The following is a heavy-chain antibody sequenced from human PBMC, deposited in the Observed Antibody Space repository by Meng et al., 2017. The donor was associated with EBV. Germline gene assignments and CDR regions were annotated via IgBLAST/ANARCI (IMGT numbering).Heavy chain of an antibody. J-gene: IGHJ4*02. D-gene: IGHD5-24*01. Sequence: QVELQQWGAELLKPSETLSLTCAVYGGSFSGYYWSWIRQPPGKGLEWIGEINHSGSTNYNPSLKSRVTISVDTSKNQFSLKLSSVTAADTAVYYCARGRWLQPGSYFDYWGQGTLVTVSS. CDR1: GGSFSGYY. V-gene: IGHV4-34*01. CDR3: ARGRWLQPGSYFDY. CDR2: INHSGST.